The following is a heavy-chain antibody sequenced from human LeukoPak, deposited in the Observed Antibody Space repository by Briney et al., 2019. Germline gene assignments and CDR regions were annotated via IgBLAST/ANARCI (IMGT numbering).Heavy chain of an antibody. J-gene: IGHJ4*02. CDR2: IYSGGST. V-gene: IGHV3-53*01. Sequence: GGSLRLSCAASGFTVSTNYMSWVRQAPGKGLEWVSVIYSGGSTYYADSVKGRFTISRDNSKNTLYLQMNSLTAEDTAVYYCANGNSQIVYGDYRYFDYWGQGTLVTVSS. D-gene: IGHD4-17*01. CDR3: ANGNSQIVYGDYRYFDY. CDR1: GFTVSTNY.